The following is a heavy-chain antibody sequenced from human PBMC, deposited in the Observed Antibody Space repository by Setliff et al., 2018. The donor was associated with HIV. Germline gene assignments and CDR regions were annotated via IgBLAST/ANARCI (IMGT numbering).Heavy chain of an antibody. CDR3: AKMACSGGNCYSGS. V-gene: IGHV3-48*03. CDR1: GFTLSSYE. Sequence: GGSLRLSCAASGFTLSSYEMNWVRQAPGKGLEWVSYISNSGSTIFYAESVKGRFTISRDNAKNSLYLQMNSLRAEDTAVYYCAKMACSGGNCYSGSWGQGALVTVSS. CDR2: ISNSGSTI. D-gene: IGHD2-15*01. J-gene: IGHJ5*02.